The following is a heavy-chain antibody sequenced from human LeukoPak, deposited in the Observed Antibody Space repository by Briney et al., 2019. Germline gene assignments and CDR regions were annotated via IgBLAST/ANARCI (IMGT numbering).Heavy chain of an antibody. CDR1: GVSISSSDYY. Sequence: ASETLSLTCSVSGVSISSSDYYWGWIRQPPGKGLEWIGSIYHSGSSYFYPSLESRVTISVDTSKNQFSLKLSSVTAADTAVYYCACLTTADAFDIWGQGTMVTVSS. J-gene: IGHJ3*02. V-gene: IGHV4-39*07. CDR2: IYHSGSS. D-gene: IGHD3-22*01. CDR3: ACLTTADAFDI.